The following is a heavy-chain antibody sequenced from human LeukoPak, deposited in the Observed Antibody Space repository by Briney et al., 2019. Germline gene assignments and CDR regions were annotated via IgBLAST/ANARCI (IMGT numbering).Heavy chain of an antibody. CDR3: ATRGRSRWAAAGTFDY. CDR2: IYYSGST. D-gene: IGHD6-13*01. CDR1: GGSISSSSYY. V-gene: IGHV4-39*01. Sequence: SETLSLTCTVSGGSISSSSYYWGWIRQPPGKGLEWIGSIYYSGSTYYNPSLKSRVTISVDTSKNQFSLKLSSVTAADTAVYYCATRGRSRWAAAGTFDYWGQGTLVTVSS. J-gene: IGHJ4*02.